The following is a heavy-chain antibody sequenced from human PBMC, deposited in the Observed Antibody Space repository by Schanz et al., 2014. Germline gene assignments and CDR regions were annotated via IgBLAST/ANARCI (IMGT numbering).Heavy chain of an antibody. V-gene: IGHV4-61*02. D-gene: IGHD3-16*02. CDR1: GGSIRSGTYY. Sequence: QVQLQESGPGLLKPSETLSLTCTVSGGSIRSGTYYWSWIRQPAGKALEWVGRVFPNGITNYNPSRKRRVTITVNPAKNQFSLELNSVAAADTAVYCCARSRRGDYYDFFWGSCRFAFFGSWGQGTLVTVSS. CDR3: ARSRRGDYYDFFWGSCRFAFFGS. J-gene: IGHJ4*02. CDR2: VFPNGIT.